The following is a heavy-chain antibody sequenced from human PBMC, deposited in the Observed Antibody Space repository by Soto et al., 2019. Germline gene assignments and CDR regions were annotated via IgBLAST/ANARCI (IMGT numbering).Heavy chain of an antibody. Sequence: PGGSLRLSCAASGFTFSYYAMSWVRQAPGKGLEWVSAISGNDGSTYSADSVKGRFTISRDNSKDTLYLQMDSLRAEDTALYYCAKRGGMAAAGPFDYWGQGTLVTVSS. V-gene: IGHV3-23*01. D-gene: IGHD6-13*01. CDR2: ISGNDGST. J-gene: IGHJ4*02. CDR1: GFTFSYYA. CDR3: AKRGGMAAAGPFDY.